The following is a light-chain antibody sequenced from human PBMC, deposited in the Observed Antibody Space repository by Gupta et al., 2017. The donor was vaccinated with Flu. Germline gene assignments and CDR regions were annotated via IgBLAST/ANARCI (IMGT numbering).Light chain of an antibody. CDR3: SSDTSSSPDV. J-gene: IGLJ1*01. V-gene: IGLV2-14*03. CDR2: DVG. CDR1: ISVVGGYNY. Sequence: TISVVGGYNYVSWYQQHPGKAHKLIIVDVGYRAAGVSNRFSGSKSGNTASLTISGLRAEDEADYYCSSDTSSSPDVFGTGTKVTVL.